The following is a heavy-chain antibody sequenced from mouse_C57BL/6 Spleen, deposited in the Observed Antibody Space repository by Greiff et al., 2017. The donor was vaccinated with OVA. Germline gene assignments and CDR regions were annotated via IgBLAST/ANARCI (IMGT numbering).Heavy chain of an antibody. CDR1: GYTFTSYW. V-gene: IGHV1-64*01. D-gene: IGHD2-5*01. J-gene: IGHJ2*01. CDR2: IHPNSGST. CDR3: AREVYSNVLDY. Sequence: VKLQESGAELVKPGASVKLSCKASGYTFTSYWMHWVKQRPGQGLEWIGMIHPNSGSTNYNEKFKSKATLTVDKSSSTAYMQLSSLTSEDSAVYYCAREVYSNVLDYWGQGTTLTVSS.